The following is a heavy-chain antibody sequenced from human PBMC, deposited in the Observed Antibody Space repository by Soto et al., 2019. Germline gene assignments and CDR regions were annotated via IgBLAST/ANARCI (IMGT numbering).Heavy chain of an antibody. D-gene: IGHD4-4*01. V-gene: IGHV3-11*01. CDR1: GFTFSDYY. CDR3: ASHPHTVTTSYYFDY. CDR2: ISSSGSTI. Sequence: GGSLRLSCAASGFTFSDYYMSWIRQAPGKGLEWVSYISSSGSTIYYADSVKGRFTISRDNAKNSLYLQMNSLRAEDTAVYYCASHPHTVTTSYYFDYWGQGTLVTVSS. J-gene: IGHJ4*02.